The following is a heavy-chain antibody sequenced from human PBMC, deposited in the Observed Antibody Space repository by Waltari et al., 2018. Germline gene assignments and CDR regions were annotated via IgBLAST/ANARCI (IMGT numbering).Heavy chain of an antibody. D-gene: IGHD3-22*01. CDR3: SKDDRGYYKSSDD. CDR1: GFTFNAYA. CDR2: VSGSGSNT. Sequence: EVQLVESGGGLVQPGGSLRLSFAASGFTFNAYAMNWVRQAPGKGLEWVSSVSGSGSNTYYVDSVKGWFTISRDNSKDTLFLQMNSLTAEDTAIYYCSKDDRGYYKSSDDWGQGTLVTVSS. V-gene: IGHV3-23*04. J-gene: IGHJ4*02.